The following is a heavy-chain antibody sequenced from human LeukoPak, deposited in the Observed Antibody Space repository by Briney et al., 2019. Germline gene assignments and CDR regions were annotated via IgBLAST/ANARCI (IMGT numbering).Heavy chain of an antibody. J-gene: IGHJ4*02. CDR1: GFTFSSYW. CDR2: INSDGSST. CDR3: AKGGFGEHY. D-gene: IGHD3-10*01. V-gene: IGHV3-74*01. Sequence: GGSLRLSCAASGFTFSSYWMHWVRQAPGKGLVWVSRINSDGSSTSYADSVKGRFTISRDNSKNSLYLQMSSLRTEDTAFYYCAKGGFGEHYWGQGTLVTVSS.